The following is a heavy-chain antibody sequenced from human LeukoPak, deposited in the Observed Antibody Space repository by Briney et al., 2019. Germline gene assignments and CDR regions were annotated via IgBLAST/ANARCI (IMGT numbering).Heavy chain of an antibody. Sequence: SVKVSCKASGGTFSSYAISWVRQAPGQGLEWMGRIIPILGIANYAQKFQGRVTITADKSTSTAYMELSSLRSEDTAVYYCAVAIEGIGGSSSWYGPDYWGQGTLVTVSS. D-gene: IGHD6-13*01. CDR1: GGTFSSYA. J-gene: IGHJ4*02. CDR2: IIPILGIA. V-gene: IGHV1-69*04. CDR3: AVAIEGIGGSSSWYGPDY.